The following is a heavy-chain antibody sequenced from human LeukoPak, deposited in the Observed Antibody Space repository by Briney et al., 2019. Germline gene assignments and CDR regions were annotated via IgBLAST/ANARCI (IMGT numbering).Heavy chain of an antibody. V-gene: IGHV4-30-2*01. Sequence: SQTLSLTCAVSGGSISSGGYSWSWIRQPPGKGLEWIGYIYQSGSSYCNPSLKSRVTISVDGSKNQFSLKLSSVTAADMAVYYCARYDFWSGYDVWGQGTTVTVSS. CDR3: ARYDFWSGYDV. J-gene: IGHJ6*02. CDR2: IYQSGSS. D-gene: IGHD3-3*01. CDR1: GGSISSGGYS.